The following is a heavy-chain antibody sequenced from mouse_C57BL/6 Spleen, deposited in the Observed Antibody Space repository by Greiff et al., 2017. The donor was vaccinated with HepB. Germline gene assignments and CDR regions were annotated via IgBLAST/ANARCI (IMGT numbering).Heavy chain of an antibody. CDR2: INPSTGGT. J-gene: IGHJ2*01. CDR1: GYSFTGYY. Sequence: EVQLQQSGPELVKPGASVKISCKASGYSFTGYYMNWVKQSPEKSLEWIGEINPSTGGTTYNQKFKAKATLTVDKSSSTAYMQLKSLTSEDSAVYYCARSDGLLFDYWGQGTTLTVSS. D-gene: IGHD2-10*01. CDR3: ARSDGLLFDY. V-gene: IGHV1-42*01.